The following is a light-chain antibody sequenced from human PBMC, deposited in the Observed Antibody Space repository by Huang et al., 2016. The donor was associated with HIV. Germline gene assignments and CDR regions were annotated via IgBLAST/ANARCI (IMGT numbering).Light chain of an antibody. V-gene: IGKV1-39*01. CDR2: GES. J-gene: IGKJ1*01. CDR1: QRISRY. CDR3: QQSYRTPWT. Sequence: DIQMTQSPSSLSASVGDRVTLTCRASQRISRYLNWYQQKPGNAPKVLVCGESSLRSCVPSRFRGSGFVAEFTLTISSLQPEDFAIYYCQQSYRTPWTFGQGTKVEVK.